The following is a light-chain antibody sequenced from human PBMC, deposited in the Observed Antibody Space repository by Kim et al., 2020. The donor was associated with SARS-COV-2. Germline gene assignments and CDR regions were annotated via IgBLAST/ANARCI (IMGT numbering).Light chain of an antibody. CDR2: GES. J-gene: IGKJ3*01. V-gene: IGKV3D-15*01. Sequence: EKVMTQSPATLSVSPGERVTLSCRASQSVMTNVAWYQQKPGQAPRLLIYGESTRATGVSDRFSGDGFHLEFTLSINSLQSEDFAVYYCQQYNDWPLTFGPGTKVDIK. CDR1: QSVMTN. CDR3: QQYNDWPLT.